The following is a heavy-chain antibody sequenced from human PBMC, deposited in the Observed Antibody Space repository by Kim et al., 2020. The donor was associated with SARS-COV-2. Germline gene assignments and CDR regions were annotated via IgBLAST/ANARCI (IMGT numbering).Heavy chain of an antibody. V-gene: IGHV4-59*13. CDR2: VFQSGRT. D-gene: IGHD1-26*01. J-gene: IGHJ6*01. CDR3: ARDMGISGTDFDYFYGLDV. Sequence: SETLSLTCSVSGASINTFYWSWLRQAPGKGLDWIGYVFQSGRTKYNPSLKSRATISLDTTKNQVSLKLKSVTAADTAIYFCARDMGISGTDFDYFYGLDV. CDR1: GASINTFY.